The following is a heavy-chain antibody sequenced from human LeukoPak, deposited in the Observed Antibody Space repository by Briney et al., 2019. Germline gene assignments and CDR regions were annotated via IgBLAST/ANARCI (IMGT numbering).Heavy chain of an antibody. CDR3: ARRSGGYFDY. CDR2: ININSGKT. J-gene: IGHJ4*02. CDR1: GYTFTSYV. Sequence: ASVKVSCKASGYTFTSYVMNWVRQAPGQGLEWMGWININSGKTSYAEGFTGRFVFSFDTSASTAYLQIINLKAEDTAVYYCARRSGGYFDYWGQGALVIVSS. D-gene: IGHD3-10*01. V-gene: IGHV7-4-1*02.